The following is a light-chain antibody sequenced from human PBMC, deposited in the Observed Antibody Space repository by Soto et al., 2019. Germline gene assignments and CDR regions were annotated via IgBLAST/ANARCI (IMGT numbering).Light chain of an antibody. CDR2: AAS. CDR3: QKYNSAPLT. Sequence: DIQMTQSPSSLSASLGDRVTITCRASQGIGVYLAWFQQKPGNAPKLLIYAASTLQSGVPSRFSGSGSGTDFTLTVSSLQPEDVATYYCQKYNSAPLTFGGGTWVEIK. V-gene: IGKV1-27*01. J-gene: IGKJ4*01. CDR1: QGIGVY.